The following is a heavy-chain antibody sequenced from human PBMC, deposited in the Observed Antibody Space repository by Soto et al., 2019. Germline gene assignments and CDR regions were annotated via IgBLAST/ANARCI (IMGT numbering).Heavy chain of an antibody. D-gene: IGHD6-19*01. CDR3: ARDPSPYTSGWYGIDF. CDR2: ISYDGTNK. J-gene: IGHJ4*01. V-gene: IGHV3-30*19. Sequence: GGSLRLSCAASGITFSSHGMHWVRQAPGKGLEWVAAISYDGTNKYYADSIKGRFTISRDNSANTLFLQVNSLRREDTAMYYCARDPSPYTSGWYGIDFWGHGTLVTVSS. CDR1: GITFSSHG.